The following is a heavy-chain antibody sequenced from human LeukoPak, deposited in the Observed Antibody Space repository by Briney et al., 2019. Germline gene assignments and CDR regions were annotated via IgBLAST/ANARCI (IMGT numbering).Heavy chain of an antibody. CDR2: MNPDSGDT. Sequence: ASAKVSCKASGYTFSSYEINWVRQATGHGLEWMGWMNPDSGDTAYAQKFQGRITMTRSTSITTAYTELSSLRSEDTAVYYCARGLGSYDSSELTWPMISFWGQGTQVTVSS. V-gene: IGHV1-8*01. D-gene: IGHD3-22*01. CDR3: ARGLGSYDSSELTWPMISF. J-gene: IGHJ4*02. CDR1: GYTFSSYE.